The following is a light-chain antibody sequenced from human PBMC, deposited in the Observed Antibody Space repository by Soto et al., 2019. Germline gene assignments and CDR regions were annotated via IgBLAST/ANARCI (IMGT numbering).Light chain of an antibody. J-gene: IGKJ2*01. CDR1: QSISSS. Sequence: DIQVTQSPSSLSASVGDRVPITCRASQSISSSLNWYQQKPGKAPKLLIYAASSLQSGVPSRFSGSGSGTDFTLTISSLQPEGFATYYCRQSYSTPYTFGQGTKLEIK. V-gene: IGKV1-39*01. CDR3: RQSYSTPYT. CDR2: AAS.